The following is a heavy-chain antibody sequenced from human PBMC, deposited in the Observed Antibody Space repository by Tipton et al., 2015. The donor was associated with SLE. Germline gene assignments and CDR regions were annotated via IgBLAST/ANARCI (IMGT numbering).Heavy chain of an antibody. V-gene: IGHV3-30*04. J-gene: IGHJ4*02. CDR1: GFIFTYA. D-gene: IGHD5-12*01. Sequence: SLRLSCVASGFIFTYAMHWVRQAPGKGLEWVAVISNDGSNKDYADGVKGRFTISRDNSKNTLYLQMNSLRAEDTAVYFCAREGYSGYDPFDYWGQGTLVTVSS. CDR2: ISNDGSNK. CDR3: AREGYSGYDPFDY.